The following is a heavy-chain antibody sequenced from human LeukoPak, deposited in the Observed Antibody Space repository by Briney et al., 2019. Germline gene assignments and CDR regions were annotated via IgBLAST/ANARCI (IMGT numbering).Heavy chain of an antibody. J-gene: IGHJ2*01. D-gene: IGHD6-6*01. Sequence: SETLSLTCTVSGGSISSYYWSWIRQPPGKGLEWIGYIYYSGSTNYNPSLKSRVTISVDTSKNQFSLKLSFVTAADTAVYYCARGGSSSDYWYFDLWGRGTLVTVSS. CDR2: IYYSGST. CDR1: GGSISSYY. CDR3: ARGGSSSDYWYFDL. V-gene: IGHV4-59*01.